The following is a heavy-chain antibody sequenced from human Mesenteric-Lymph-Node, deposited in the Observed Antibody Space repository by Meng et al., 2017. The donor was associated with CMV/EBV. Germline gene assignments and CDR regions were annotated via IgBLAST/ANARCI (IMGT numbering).Heavy chain of an antibody. CDR2: ISGSGGTT. D-gene: IGHD2-21*02. Sequence: GGSLRLSCAASGFTFSSYAVSWVRQAPGKGLEWVSTISGSGGTTYYADSVKGRFTISRDNSKNTMFLQMNSLRAEDTAVYYCANSRYCGIVDCYDTVYYFYGLDVWGPGTKVTVSS. CDR3: ANSRYCGIVDCYDTVYYFYGLDV. V-gene: IGHV3-23*01. J-gene: IGHJ6*02. CDR1: GFTFSSYA.